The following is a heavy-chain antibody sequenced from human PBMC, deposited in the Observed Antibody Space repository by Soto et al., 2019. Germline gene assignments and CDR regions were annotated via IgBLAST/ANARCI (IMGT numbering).Heavy chain of an antibody. J-gene: IGHJ4*02. CDR3: AKEVHCNSLDCRYHFDF. CDR2: TSNDGSIE. V-gene: IGHV3-30*18. CDR1: GFTFSSHG. D-gene: IGHD2-2*01. Sequence: QVQLVESGGGVVQPGRSLRLSCAASGFTFSSHGMHWVRQAPGKGLEWVAVTSNDGSIEYYVDSVKGRFTISRDNSKNTLFLQMNSLRAEDTAMYYCAKEVHCNSLDCRYHFDFWGQGTLVTVSS.